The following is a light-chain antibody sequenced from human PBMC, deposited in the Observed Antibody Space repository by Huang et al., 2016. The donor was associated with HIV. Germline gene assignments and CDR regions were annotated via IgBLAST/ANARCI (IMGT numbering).Light chain of an antibody. J-gene: IGKJ2*01. CDR3: QHYDDPYT. V-gene: IGKV1-33*01. CDR2: DAS. Sequence: DIQMTQSPSSLSASLGDRVTITCQASQDISNYLSWYQHKPGRAPKPLIFDASSLETGVPSRFSGSGSGTYFTLTIASLQPEDVATYYCQHYDDPYTFGQGTKLEIK. CDR1: QDISNY.